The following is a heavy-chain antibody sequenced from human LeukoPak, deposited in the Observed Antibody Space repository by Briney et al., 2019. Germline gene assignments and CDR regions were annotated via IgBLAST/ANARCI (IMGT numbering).Heavy chain of an antibody. Sequence: SVKVSCKASGYTFTSYGISWVRQAPGQGLEWMGRIIPILGIANYAQKFQGRVTITADKSTSTAYMELSSLRSEDTAVYYCARVMSSSSTVTTGWFDPWGQGTLVTVSS. J-gene: IGHJ5*02. D-gene: IGHD4-17*01. CDR3: ARVMSSSSTVTTGWFDP. V-gene: IGHV1-69*04. CDR1: GYTFTSYG. CDR2: IIPILGIA.